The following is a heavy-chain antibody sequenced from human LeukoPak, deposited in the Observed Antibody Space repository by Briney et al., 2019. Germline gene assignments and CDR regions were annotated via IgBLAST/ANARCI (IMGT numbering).Heavy chain of an antibody. D-gene: IGHD6-6*01. CDR2: IRYDGSNK. Sequence: GGSLRLSCAASGFIFSSYGMHWVRQAPGKGLEWVAFIRYDGSNKYYADSVKGRFTISRDSAKNSLYLQMNSLRAEDTAMYYCARGGAARPDYWGQGTLVTVSS. J-gene: IGHJ4*02. V-gene: IGHV3-30*02. CDR3: ARGGAARPDY. CDR1: GFIFSSYG.